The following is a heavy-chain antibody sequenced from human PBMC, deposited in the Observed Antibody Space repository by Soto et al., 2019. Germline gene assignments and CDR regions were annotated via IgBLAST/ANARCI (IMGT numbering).Heavy chain of an antibody. Sequence: GSVKVSCKVSGYTLTESSMHWVRQGPGKGLEWMGGFDPVDGETFYAQKFRGRVTMSEDTSTDTAYMELSSLRSEDTAVYYCATTKSAYYDSYDYWGQGTLVTVSS. CDR3: ATTKSAYYDSYDY. D-gene: IGHD3-22*01. CDR1: GYTLTESS. CDR2: FDPVDGET. V-gene: IGHV1-24*01. J-gene: IGHJ4*02.